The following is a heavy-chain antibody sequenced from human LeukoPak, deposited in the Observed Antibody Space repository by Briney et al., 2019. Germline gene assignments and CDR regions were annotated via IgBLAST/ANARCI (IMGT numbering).Heavy chain of an antibody. Sequence: GGSLKLACAASGFTFSGSAMHWVRQASGKGLEWVGRIRSKANSYATAYAASVKGRFTISRDDSKNTAYLQMNSLKTEDTAVYYCTRHAPRAYYYYGMDVWGQGTTVTVSS. J-gene: IGHJ6*02. CDR1: GFTFSGSA. CDR2: IRSKANSYAT. CDR3: TRHAPRAYYYYGMDV. V-gene: IGHV3-73*01.